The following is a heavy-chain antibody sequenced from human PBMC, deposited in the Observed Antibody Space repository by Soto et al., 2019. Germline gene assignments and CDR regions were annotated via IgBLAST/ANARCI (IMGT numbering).Heavy chain of an antibody. CDR3: ARDGICSSTSCLYNWFDP. V-gene: IGHV1-69*01. J-gene: IGHJ5*02. D-gene: IGHD2-2*01. Sequence: QVQLVQSGAEVKKPGSSVKVSCKASGGTFSSYAISWVRQAPGQGLEWMGGIIPIFGTANYAQKFQGRVTITADESTSTAYMELSSLRSEDMAVYYCARDGICSSTSCLYNWFDPWGQGTLVTVSS. CDR2: IIPIFGTA. CDR1: GGTFSSYA.